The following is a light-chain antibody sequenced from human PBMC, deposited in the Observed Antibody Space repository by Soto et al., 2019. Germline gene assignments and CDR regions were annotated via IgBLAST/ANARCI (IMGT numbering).Light chain of an antibody. J-gene: IGLJ2*01. Sequence: QPVLTQSPSASASLGASVRLTCTLSSGHSSYAIAWHQQQPEKGPRFLMRLDNDGSHIKGDGIPDRFSGSSSGAERYLTISSLQSDDEADYYCQTWGTGFQVFGGGIQLTVL. CDR3: QTWGTGFQV. CDR1: SGHSSYA. CDR2: LDNDGSH. V-gene: IGLV4-69*01.